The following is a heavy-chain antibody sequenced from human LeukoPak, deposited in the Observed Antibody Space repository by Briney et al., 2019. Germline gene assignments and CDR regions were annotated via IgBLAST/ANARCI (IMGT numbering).Heavy chain of an antibody. V-gene: IGHV4-59*08. Sequence: SETLSLTCTVSGGSISSYYWSWIRQPPGKGLEWIGYIYYSGSTNYNPSLKSRVTISVDTSKNQFSLKLSSVTAADTAVYYRARMYGGSTPFYWYFDLWGRGTLVTVSS. D-gene: IGHD5-12*01. CDR2: IYYSGST. J-gene: IGHJ2*01. CDR1: GGSISSYY. CDR3: ARMYGGSTPFYWYFDL.